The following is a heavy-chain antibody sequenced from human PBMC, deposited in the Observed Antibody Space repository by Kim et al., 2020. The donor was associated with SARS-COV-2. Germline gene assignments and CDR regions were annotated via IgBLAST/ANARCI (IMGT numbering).Heavy chain of an antibody. CDR3: AKDRGGSGYGMDV. Sequence: YADSVKGPFTISRDNSKNTLYLQMNSLRAEDTAVYYGAKDRGGSGYGMDVWGQGTTVTVSS. V-gene: IGHV3-30*02. D-gene: IGHD2-15*01. J-gene: IGHJ6*02.